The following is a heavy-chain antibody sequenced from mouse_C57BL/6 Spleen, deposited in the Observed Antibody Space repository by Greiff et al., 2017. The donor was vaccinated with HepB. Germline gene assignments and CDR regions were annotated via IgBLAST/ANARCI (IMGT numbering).Heavy chain of an antibody. CDR3: AREGAQFSFDY. Sequence: EVKLVESGGGLVKPGGSLKLSCAASGFTFSSYAMSWVRQTPEKRLEWVATISDGGSYTYYPDNVKGRFTISRDKAKNNLYLQMSHLKSEDTAMYYCAREGAQFSFDYWVQGTTLTVSS. V-gene: IGHV5-4*01. J-gene: IGHJ2*01. CDR2: ISDGGSYT. CDR1: GFTFSSYA.